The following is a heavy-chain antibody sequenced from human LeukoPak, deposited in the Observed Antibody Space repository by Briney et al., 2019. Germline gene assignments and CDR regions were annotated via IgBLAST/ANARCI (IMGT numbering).Heavy chain of an antibody. CDR1: GGSISSDF. Sequence: SVTLSLTCTVSGGSISSDFWSWIRQPPGKGLEWIGYIYYSGSTNYNSSLKSRVTISVDRSKNQFSLKLSSVTAADTAVYYCARLSNYDILTGNSWFAPWGQGTLVTVSS. CDR2: IYYSGST. V-gene: IGHV4-59*08. J-gene: IGHJ5*02. CDR3: ARLSNYDILTGNSWFAP. D-gene: IGHD3-9*01.